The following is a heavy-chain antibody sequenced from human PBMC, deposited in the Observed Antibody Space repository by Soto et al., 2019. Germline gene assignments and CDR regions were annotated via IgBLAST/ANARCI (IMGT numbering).Heavy chain of an antibody. D-gene: IGHD3-10*01. CDR2: ITDTGGDT. CDR1: VITFGSRA. CDR3: ARGSTDSYPGSRIFEF. J-gene: IGHJ4*02. V-gene: IGHV3-23*01. Sequence: VGSLRLSCVSSVITFGSRAMSCVRHSPGEWLEWVSTITDTGGDTKYADSVRGRFTMSRDNSKKTLYLQMNSLRVEDSALYYCARGSTDSYPGSRIFEFWGGGTLVTVSS.